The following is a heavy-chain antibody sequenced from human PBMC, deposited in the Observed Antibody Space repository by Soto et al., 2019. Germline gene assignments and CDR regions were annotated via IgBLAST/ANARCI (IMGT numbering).Heavy chain of an antibody. J-gene: IGHJ3*02. V-gene: IGHV6-1*01. CDR3: ARDIVATISTAFDI. CDR1: GDSVSSNSAA. Sequence: PSQTLSLTCAISGDSVSSNSAAWNWIRQSPSRGLEWLGRTYCRSKWYNDYAVSVKSRITINPDTSKNQFSLQLNSVTPEDTAVYYCARDIVATISTAFDIWGQGTMVTVSS. CDR2: TYCRSKWYN. D-gene: IGHD5-12*01.